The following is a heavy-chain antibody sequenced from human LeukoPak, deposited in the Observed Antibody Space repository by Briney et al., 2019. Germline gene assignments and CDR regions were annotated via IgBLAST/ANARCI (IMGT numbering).Heavy chain of an antibody. J-gene: IGHJ4*02. CDR3: AKAMYYDFWSGYYGIDY. D-gene: IGHD3-3*01. Sequence: GGSLRLSCAASGFTFSSYGMHWVRLAPGKGLEWVAVISYDGSNKYYADSVKGRFTISRDNSKNTLYLQMNSLRAEDTAVYYCAKAMYYDFWSGYYGIDYWGQGTLVTVSS. CDR1: GFTFSSYG. V-gene: IGHV3-30*18. CDR2: ISYDGSNK.